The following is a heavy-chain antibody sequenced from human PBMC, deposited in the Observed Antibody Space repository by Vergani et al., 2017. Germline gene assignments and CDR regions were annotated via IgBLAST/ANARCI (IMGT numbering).Heavy chain of an antibody. V-gene: IGHV4-39*01. CDR2: IYYSGST. CDR3: ARHYWGHYYSSYYGLDV. J-gene: IGHJ6*02. D-gene: IGHD3-10*01. Sequence: QLQLHKSGPGLVKPSETLSLTCTLSGGSIRSSSHFWGWLRQTPGKGLEWIGSIYYSGSTYYNPSLKSRVSISVDTSKNQFSLKLSPVTAADSAVYYCARHYWGHYYSSYYGLDVWGQGTTVTVSS. CDR1: GGSIRSSSHF.